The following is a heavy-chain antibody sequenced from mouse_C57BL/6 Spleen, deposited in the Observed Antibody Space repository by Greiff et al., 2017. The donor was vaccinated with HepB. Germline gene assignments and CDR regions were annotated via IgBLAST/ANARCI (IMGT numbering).Heavy chain of an antibody. J-gene: IGHJ1*03. CDR1: GFTFSDYG. V-gene: IGHV5-17*01. CDR2: ISSGSSTI. CDR3: QRYFDV. Sequence: EVKLMESGGGLVKPGGSLKLSCAASGFTFSDYGMHWVRQAPEKGLEWVAYISSGSSTIYYADTVKGRFTISRDNAKNTLFLQMPSLRSEDTAMYYCQRYFDVWGTGTTVTVSS.